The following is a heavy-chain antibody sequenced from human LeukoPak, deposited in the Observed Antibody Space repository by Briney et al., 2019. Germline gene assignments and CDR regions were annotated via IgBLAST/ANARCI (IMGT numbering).Heavy chain of an antibody. CDR2: ISYDGSDK. CDR3: AKDNGWQTQLGGYYYYYGMDV. D-gene: IGHD6-6*01. Sequence: GGSLRLSCAASGFTFSSYDMYWVRQAPGKGLEWVAIISYDGSDKYYADSVKGRFTISRYNSKNTLFLQMDSLRPEDTAVYYCAKDNGWQTQLGGYYYYYGMDVWGQGTTVTVSS. CDR1: GFTFSSYD. J-gene: IGHJ6*02. V-gene: IGHV3-30*18.